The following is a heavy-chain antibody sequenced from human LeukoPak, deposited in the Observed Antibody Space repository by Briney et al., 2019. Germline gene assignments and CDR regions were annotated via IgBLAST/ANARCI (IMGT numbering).Heavy chain of an antibody. CDR2: IYYSGNT. J-gene: IGHJ4*02. V-gene: IGHV4-39*01. CDR1: GDSISTSNSY. D-gene: IGHD3-3*01. CDR3: ARQTGVGLFILP. Sequence: KSSETLSLTCAVSGDSISTSNSYWGWIRRPPGKGLGWVGSIYYSGNTYYNPSLKSRVTISVDTSKNQFSLKLTSVTAADTAVYYCARQTGVGLFILPGGRGTLVTVSS.